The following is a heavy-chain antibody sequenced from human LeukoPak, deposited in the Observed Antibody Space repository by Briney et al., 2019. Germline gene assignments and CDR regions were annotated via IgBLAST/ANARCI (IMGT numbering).Heavy chain of an antibody. D-gene: IGHD3-10*02. J-gene: IGHJ6*04. CDR3: AELGITMIGGV. Sequence: GGPLRLSCAASGFTFSDYYMSWIRQAPGKGLEWVSSISTSSSYIYYADSVKGRFTISRDNAKNSLYLQMNSLRAEDTAVYYCAELGITMIGGVWGKGTTVTISS. CDR1: GFTFSDYY. CDR2: ISTSSSYI. V-gene: IGHV3-11*04.